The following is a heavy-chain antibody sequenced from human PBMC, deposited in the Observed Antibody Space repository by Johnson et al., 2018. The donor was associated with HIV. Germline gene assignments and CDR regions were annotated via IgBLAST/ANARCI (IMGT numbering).Heavy chain of an antibody. Sequence: VQLVESGGGLVKPGGSLRLSCAVSGFTFSDYYMSWIRQAPGKGLEWVAYISSSGSHLYYGDSVKGRFTISRDNAKNSLFLQMNSLRAEDTAVYYCVRQGGWLGAFDIWGQGTMVTVSS. CDR1: GFTFSDYY. CDR2: ISSSGSHL. D-gene: IGHD5-12*01. CDR3: VRQGGWLGAFDI. J-gene: IGHJ3*02. V-gene: IGHV3-11*04.